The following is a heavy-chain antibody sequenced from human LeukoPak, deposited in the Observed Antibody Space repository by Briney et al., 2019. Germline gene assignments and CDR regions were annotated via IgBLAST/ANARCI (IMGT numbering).Heavy chain of an antibody. CDR1: GFTFSDSY. D-gene: IGHD6-6*01. V-gene: IGHV3-11*06. CDR3: TRDPRHLDY. Sequence: GGSLRLSCAASGFTFSDSYMTWVRQAPGKGVEWVAYIRGSGHDINYSKSAKGRFTISRDNAKNSLYLQMSSLRVEDTAVYYCTRDPRHLDYWGQGTLVTVSS. J-gene: IGHJ4*02. CDR2: IRGSGHDI.